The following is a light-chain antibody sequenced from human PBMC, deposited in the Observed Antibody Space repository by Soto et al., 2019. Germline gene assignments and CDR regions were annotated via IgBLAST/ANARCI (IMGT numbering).Light chain of an antibody. J-gene: IGLJ3*02. CDR1: SSDLGSYNL. CDR2: EVN. CDR3: CSYAGSSTSWV. V-gene: IGLV2-23*02. Sequence: QSALTQPASVSGSPGQSPTISCTGTSSDLGSYNLVSWYQQHPGKAPKLMIYEVNKRPSGVSNRFSASKSGNTASLTISGLQAEDEADYYCCSYAGSSTSWVFGGGTKLTVL.